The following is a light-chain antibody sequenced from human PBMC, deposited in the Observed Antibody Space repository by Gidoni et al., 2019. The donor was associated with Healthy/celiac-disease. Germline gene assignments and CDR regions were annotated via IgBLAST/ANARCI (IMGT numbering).Light chain of an antibody. CDR3: QQSYSTPWT. J-gene: IGKJ1*01. Sequence: DIQMTQSPSSLSASVGDRVTITCRASQSISSYLNWYQQKPGKAPKLLIYAASSLQSGVPSRFSGSGSGTDFTLTISSLQREDFATYYCQQSYSTPWTFXQXTKVEIK. CDR1: QSISSY. CDR2: AAS. V-gene: IGKV1-39*01.